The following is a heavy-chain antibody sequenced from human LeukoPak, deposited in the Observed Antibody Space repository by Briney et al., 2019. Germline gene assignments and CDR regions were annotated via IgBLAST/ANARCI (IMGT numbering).Heavy chain of an antibody. CDR2: ISGLGGST. CDR1: GFTFSNYA. V-gene: IGHV3-23*01. J-gene: IGHJ4*02. CDR3: ARDLVYPEY. Sequence: GGSLRLSCAASGFTFSNYAMSWVRQAPGKGLEWVSVISGLGGSTYYADSVKGRFAISRDNAKNSLYLQMNSLRAEDTAVYYCARDLVYPEYWGQGTLVTVSS. D-gene: IGHD5/OR15-5a*01.